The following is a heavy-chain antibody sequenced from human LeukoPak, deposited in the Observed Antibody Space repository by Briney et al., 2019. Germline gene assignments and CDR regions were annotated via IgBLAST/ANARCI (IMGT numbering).Heavy chain of an antibody. CDR3: AKLAIISGWYPFDY. CDR1: GFTFSSYS. D-gene: IGHD6-19*01. Sequence: GGSLKLSCAASGFTFSSYSMNWVRQAPGKGLEWVSSISSSSSYIYYADSVKGRFTISRDNAKNSLYLQMNSLRAEDTAVYYCAKLAIISGWYPFDYWGQGTLVTVSS. V-gene: IGHV3-21*04. CDR2: ISSSSSYI. J-gene: IGHJ4*02.